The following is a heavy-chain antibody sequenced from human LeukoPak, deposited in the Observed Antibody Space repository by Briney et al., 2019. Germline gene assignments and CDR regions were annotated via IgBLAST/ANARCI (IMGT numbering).Heavy chain of an antibody. J-gene: IGHJ5*02. V-gene: IGHV1-2*06. Sequence: ASVKVSCKASGYTFTACYIHWVRQAPRHGLGWMGRINPKNGDTTYAQKFQDRVTMTRYTSTSAAYMEISRLPNDGPAVYYCGRGIQSFDPWGQGALVTVSS. CDR2: INPKNGDT. CDR1: GYTFTACY. CDR3: GRGIQSFDP.